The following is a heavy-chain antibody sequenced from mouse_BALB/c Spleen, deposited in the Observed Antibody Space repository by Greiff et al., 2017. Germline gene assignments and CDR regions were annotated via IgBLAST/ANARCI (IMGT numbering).Heavy chain of an antibody. CDR2: INPSTGYT. V-gene: IGHV1-7*01. Sequence: QVHVKQSGAELAKPGASVKMSCKASGYTFTSYWMHWVKQRPGQGLEWIGYINPSTGYTEYNQKFKDKATLTADKSSSTAYMQLSSLTSEDSAVYYCARGPYYFDYWGQGTTLTVSS. CDR3: ARGPYYFDY. CDR1: GYTFTSYW. J-gene: IGHJ2*01.